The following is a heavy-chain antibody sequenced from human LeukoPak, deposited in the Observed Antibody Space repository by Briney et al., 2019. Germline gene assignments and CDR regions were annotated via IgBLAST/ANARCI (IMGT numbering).Heavy chain of an antibody. CDR2: ISGSGGST. V-gene: IGHV3-23*01. J-gene: IGHJ4*02. D-gene: IGHD6-13*01. CDR1: GFTFSSYA. CDR3: AKDPNSSSHFDY. Sequence: GRSPRLSCAASGFTFSSYAMSWVRQAPGKGLEWVSAISGSGGSTYYADSVKGRFTISRDNSKNTLYLQMNSLRAEDTAVYYCAKDPNSSSHFDYWGQGTLVTVSS.